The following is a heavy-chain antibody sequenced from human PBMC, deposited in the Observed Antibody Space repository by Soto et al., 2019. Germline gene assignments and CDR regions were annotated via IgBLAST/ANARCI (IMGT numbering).Heavy chain of an antibody. CDR3: ARGGRDDFWSGYYDYYGMDV. J-gene: IGHJ6*02. V-gene: IGHV4-34*01. CDR1: GGSFSGYY. D-gene: IGHD3-3*01. Sequence: TLSLTCAVYGGSFSGYYWSWIRQPPGKGLEWIGEINHSGSTNYNPSLKSRVTISVDTSKNQFSLKLSSVTAADTAVYYCARGGRDDFWSGYYDYYGMDVWGQGTTVTVSS. CDR2: INHSGST.